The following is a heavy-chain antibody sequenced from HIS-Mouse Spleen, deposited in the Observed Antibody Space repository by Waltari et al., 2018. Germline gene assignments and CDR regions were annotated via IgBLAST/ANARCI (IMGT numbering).Heavy chain of an antibody. CDR1: GGSFSGYY. CDR3: ARGIAAATGAFDI. J-gene: IGHJ3*02. V-gene: IGHV4-34*01. CDR2: INHSGST. D-gene: IGHD6-13*01. Sequence: QVQLQQWGAGLLKPSETLSLTCAVYGGSFSGYYWSWIRQPPGKGLGWIGEINHSGSTNYNPSLKSRVTISVDTSKNQFSLKLSSVTAADTAVYYCARGIAAATGAFDIWGQGTMVTVSS.